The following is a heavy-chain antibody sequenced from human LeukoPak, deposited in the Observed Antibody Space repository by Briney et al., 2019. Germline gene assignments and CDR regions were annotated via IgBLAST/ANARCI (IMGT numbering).Heavy chain of an antibody. V-gene: IGHV4-61*01. Sequence: SETLSLTCTVSGGSISSRNYYWGWIRQPPGTGLEWIGYIYYSGSTNYNPSLKSRVTISVDTSKNQFSLKLSSVTAADTAVYYCARDSWTAVLDYWGQGTLVTVSS. CDR1: GGSISSRNYY. J-gene: IGHJ4*02. D-gene: IGHD6-13*01. CDR3: ARDSWTAVLDY. CDR2: IYYSGST.